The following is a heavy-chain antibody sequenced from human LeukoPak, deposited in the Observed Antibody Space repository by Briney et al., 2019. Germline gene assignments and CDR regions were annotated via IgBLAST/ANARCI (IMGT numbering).Heavy chain of an antibody. CDR1: GYTFTGYY. CDR3: ARKSAARKTSEFDY. CDR2: INPNSGGT. J-gene: IGHJ4*02. V-gene: IGHV1-2*02. Sequence: GASVKVSCKASGYTFTGYYMNWVRQAPRQGLEWMGWINPNSGGTNYAQKFQGRVSMTSDTSISTAYMELSSLRSDDTAVYYCARKSAARKTSEFDYWGQGTLVTVSS. D-gene: IGHD6-6*01.